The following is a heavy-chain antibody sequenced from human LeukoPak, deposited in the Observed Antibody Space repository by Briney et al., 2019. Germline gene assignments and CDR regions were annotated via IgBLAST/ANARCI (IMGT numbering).Heavy chain of an antibody. V-gene: IGHV1-69*13. J-gene: IGHJ4*02. Sequence: SVKVSCKASGGTFTSYAISWVRQAPGQGLEWMGGIIPIFGTANYAQKFQGRVTITADESTSTAYMELSSLRSEDTAVYYCASAYRNYIYYFDDWGQGTLVTVSS. CDR3: ASAYRNYIYYFDD. CDR2: IIPIFGTA. D-gene: IGHD4-11*01. CDR1: GGTFTSYA.